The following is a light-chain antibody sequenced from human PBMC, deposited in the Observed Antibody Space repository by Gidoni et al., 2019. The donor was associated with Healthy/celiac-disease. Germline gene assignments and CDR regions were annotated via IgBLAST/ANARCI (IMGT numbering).Light chain of an antibody. CDR1: QSVSSSY. V-gene: IGKV3-20*01. CDR3: QQYGSSPYT. J-gene: IGKJ2*01. CDR2: GAS. Sequence: VLTHSPGTLSLSPGERATLSCRASQSVSSSYLAWYQQKPGQAPRLLIYGASSRATGIPDRFSGSGSGTDFTLTISRLEPEDFAVYYCQQYGSSPYTFGQGTKLEIK.